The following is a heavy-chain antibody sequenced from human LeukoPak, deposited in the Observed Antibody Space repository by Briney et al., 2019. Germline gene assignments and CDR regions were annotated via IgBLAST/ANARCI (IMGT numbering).Heavy chain of an antibody. CDR2: IKQDGSER. Sequence: SGGSLRLSCAASGFTFSSYWMSWVRQAPGKGLEWVANIKQDGSERYYVDSVKGRFTISRDNAKNSLYLQMNRLRAEDTAVYYCARDDFGVVTKFDYWGQGTLVTVSS. V-gene: IGHV3-7*01. D-gene: IGHD3-3*01. CDR3: ARDDFGVVTKFDY. J-gene: IGHJ4*02. CDR1: GFTFSSYW.